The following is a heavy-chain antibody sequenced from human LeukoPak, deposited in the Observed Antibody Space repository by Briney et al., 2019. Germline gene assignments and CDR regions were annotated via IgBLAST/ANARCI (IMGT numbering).Heavy chain of an antibody. CDR1: GGSISDYY. CDR3: AREGTAGTNLNWFDP. V-gene: IGHV4-59*01. Sequence: PSETLSLTCTVSGGSISDYYWTWIRQPPGKGLEWIGYIYYRGSTYYNPSLKSRVTISIDTPRNQLSLKLSSVTAADTAVYYCAREGTAGTNLNWFDPWGQGTLVTVSS. D-gene: IGHD1-1*01. CDR2: IYYRGST. J-gene: IGHJ5*02.